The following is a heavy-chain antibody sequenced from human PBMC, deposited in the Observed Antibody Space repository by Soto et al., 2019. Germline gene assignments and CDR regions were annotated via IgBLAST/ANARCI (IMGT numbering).Heavy chain of an antibody. V-gene: IGHV5-51*01. D-gene: IGHD5-18*01. J-gene: IGHJ6*02. Sequence: EVQLVQSGAEVKKPGESLKISCKGSGYSFTSYWIGWARQMPGKGLEWMGIIYPGDSETRYSPSFQGQVTISADKSISTAYVQWSSLKASDTAMYYCARQRYGGKYYYGMDVWGQGTTVTVSS. CDR2: IYPGDSET. CDR3: ARQRYGGKYYYGMDV. CDR1: GYSFTSYW.